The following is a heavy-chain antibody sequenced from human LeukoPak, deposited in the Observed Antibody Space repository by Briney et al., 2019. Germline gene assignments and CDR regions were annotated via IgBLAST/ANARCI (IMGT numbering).Heavy chain of an antibody. D-gene: IGHD5-24*01. CDR2: MNPNSGNT. J-gene: IGHJ4*02. CDR1: GYTFTSYD. V-gene: IGHV1-8*01. CDR3: ARGLRWRWLQSYFDY. Sequence: ASVKVSCKASGYTFTSYDINCVRQATGQGLEWMGWMNPNSGNTGYAQKFQGRVTMTRNTSISTAYMGLSSLRSEDTAVYYCARGLRWRWLQSYFDYWGQGTLVTVSS.